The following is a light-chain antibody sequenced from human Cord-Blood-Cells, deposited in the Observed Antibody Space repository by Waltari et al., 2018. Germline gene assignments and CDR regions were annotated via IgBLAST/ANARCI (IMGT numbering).Light chain of an antibody. V-gene: IGLV2-23*01. J-gene: IGLJ3*02. Sequence: QSALTPPASVSGSPGQSLTISCPGPSSAVGSYNLFSWYQQHPGKAPKLMIYEGSKRPSGVANRFSGSKSGNTASLTISGLQAEDEADYYCCSYAGSSTWVFGGGTKLTVL. CDR1: SSAVGSYNL. CDR2: EGS. CDR3: CSYAGSSTWV.